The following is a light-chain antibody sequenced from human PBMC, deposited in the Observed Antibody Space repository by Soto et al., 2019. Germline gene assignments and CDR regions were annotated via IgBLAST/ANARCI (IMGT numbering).Light chain of an antibody. CDR1: QDISKN. CDR2: DAS. V-gene: IGKV1-33*01. Sequence: IQMTPSPSSLSASVGDRVTITCQASQDISKNLNWYQQKLGKAPKLLIYDASSLQTGVPSRFSRSGSATHFTFTISSLQPEDIATYYCQQYDNLLPITFGQGTRLEIK. CDR3: QQYDNLLPIT. J-gene: IGKJ5*01.